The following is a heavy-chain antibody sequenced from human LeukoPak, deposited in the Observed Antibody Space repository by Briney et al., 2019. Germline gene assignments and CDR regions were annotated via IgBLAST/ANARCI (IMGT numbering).Heavy chain of an antibody. Sequence: PSETLSLTCTVSGGSISSYYWSWIRQPPGKGLEWIGCIYYSGSTNYNPSLKSRVTISVDTSKNQFSQKLSSVTAADTAVYYCAREAGTVTNSRYFDYWGQGTLVTVSS. CDR1: GGSISSYY. D-gene: IGHD4-17*01. J-gene: IGHJ4*02. V-gene: IGHV4-59*01. CDR2: IYYSGST. CDR3: AREAGTVTNSRYFDY.